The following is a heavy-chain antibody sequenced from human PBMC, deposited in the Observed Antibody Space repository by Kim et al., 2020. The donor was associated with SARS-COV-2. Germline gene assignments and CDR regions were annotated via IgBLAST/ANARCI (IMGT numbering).Heavy chain of an antibody. CDR3: AKDSQLLWFGDPTRAYFDY. Sequence: GGSLRLSCAASGFTFSSYAMSWVRQAPGKGLEWVSAISGSGGSTYYADSVKGRFTISRDNSKNTLYLQMNSLRAEDTAVYYCAKDSQLLWFGDPTRAYFDYWGQGTLVTVSS. CDR2: ISGSGGST. D-gene: IGHD3-10*01. J-gene: IGHJ4*02. CDR1: GFTFSSYA. V-gene: IGHV3-23*01.